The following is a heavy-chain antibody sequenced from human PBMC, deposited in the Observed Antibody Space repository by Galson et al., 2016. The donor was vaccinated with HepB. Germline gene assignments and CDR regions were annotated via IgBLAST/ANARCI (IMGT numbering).Heavy chain of an antibody. D-gene: IGHD3-9*01. Sequence: SLRLSCAASGFSFSTAWMTWVRKAPGKGLEWIGRSKSNTDGGAIDYAAPVRGRFTIPRDDSRDTLFLQMNSLKFEDTAVYYCTVCGLTGDLDYWGRGTRVAVSS. CDR3: TVCGLTGDLDY. CDR1: GFSFSTAW. CDR2: SKSNTDGGAI. V-gene: IGHV3-15*01. J-gene: IGHJ4*03.